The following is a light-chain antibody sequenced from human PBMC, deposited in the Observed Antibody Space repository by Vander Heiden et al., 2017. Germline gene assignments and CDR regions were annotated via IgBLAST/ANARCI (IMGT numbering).Light chain of an antibody. Sequence: QSVLTQPPLLSGAPAQRVFILCTGSFFNTGAGYDVHWYQHLPGTAPRLLIYGNNNRPTGVPGRFSGSKSGTSASLAITGLQAEDETDYYCQSFDSSLSAYVFGAGTKVTVL. CDR1: FFNTGAGYD. CDR2: GNN. V-gene: IGLV1-40*01. J-gene: IGLJ1*01. CDR3: QSFDSSLSAYV.